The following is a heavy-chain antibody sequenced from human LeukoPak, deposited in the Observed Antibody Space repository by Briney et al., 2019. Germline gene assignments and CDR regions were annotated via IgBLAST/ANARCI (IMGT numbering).Heavy chain of an antibody. Sequence: SETLSLTCTVSGGSISSYYWSWIRQPPGKGLEWIGYIYYSGSTNYNPSLKSRVTISVDTSKNQFSLKLSSVTATDTAVYYCAREWDSQGFDYWGQGTLVTVSS. J-gene: IGHJ4*02. CDR1: GGSISSYY. CDR2: IYYSGST. V-gene: IGHV4-59*01. CDR3: AREWDSQGFDY. D-gene: IGHD1-26*01.